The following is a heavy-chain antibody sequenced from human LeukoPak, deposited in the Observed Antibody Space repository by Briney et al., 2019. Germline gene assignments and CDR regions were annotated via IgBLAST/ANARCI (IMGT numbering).Heavy chain of an antibody. CDR3: ARAPNWKHFDY. V-gene: IGHV4-4*02. CDR2: IYHSGTA. Sequence: SETLSLTCAVSGGSISSSNWWSWVRQPPGKGLEWIGEIYHSGTANYNPSLKSRVTISVDKSKNQFSLKLSSVTAADTAVYYCARAPNWKHFDYWGQGTLVTVSS. CDR1: GGSISSSNW. D-gene: IGHD1-1*01. J-gene: IGHJ4*02.